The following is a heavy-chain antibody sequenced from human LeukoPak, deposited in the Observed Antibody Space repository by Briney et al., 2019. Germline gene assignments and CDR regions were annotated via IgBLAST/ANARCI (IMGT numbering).Heavy chain of an antibody. CDR2: INPGGGRT. J-gene: IGHJ3*02. CDR1: GYTFTSFY. V-gene: IGHV1-46*01. D-gene: IGHD3-22*01. CDR3: ARGAYYFDSRHPDVFDI. Sequence: ASVKVSCKASGYTFTSFYMQWVRQAPGQGLEWVGVINPGGGRTTYAQKFQGRVTMTRDTSTSTVNMELSSLRSEDTAVYYCARGAYYFDSRHPDVFDIWGQGTMVTVSS.